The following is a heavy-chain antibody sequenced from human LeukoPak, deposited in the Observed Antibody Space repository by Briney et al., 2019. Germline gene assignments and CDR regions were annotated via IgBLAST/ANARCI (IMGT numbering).Heavy chain of an antibody. CDR3: ARDRHTAIVGFDP. CDR1: GGSISDYH. J-gene: IGHJ5*02. CDR2: IYYSGST. D-gene: IGHD5-18*01. V-gene: IGHV4-59*01. Sequence: SETLSLTCTVSGGSISDYHCSWIRQPPGKGLEWIGYIYYSGSTNYNPSVKSRVTISVDTSKNQFSLKLSSVTAADTAVYYCARDRHTAIVGFDPWGQGTLVTVSS.